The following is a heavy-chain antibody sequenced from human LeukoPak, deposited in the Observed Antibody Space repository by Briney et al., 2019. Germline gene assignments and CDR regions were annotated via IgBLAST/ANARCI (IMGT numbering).Heavy chain of an antibody. V-gene: IGHV4-34*01. CDR3: ARVLRFPDY. CDR2: INHSGST. Sequence: SPTLSPTCAVYGRSFSGYYWSWIRQPPGKRLEWIGEINHSGSTNYNPSLKGRVTISVDTSKNQFSLKLRSVTAADTAVYYCARVLRFPDYWGQGTLVTVSS. D-gene: IGHD3-10*01. J-gene: IGHJ4*02. CDR1: GRSFSGYY.